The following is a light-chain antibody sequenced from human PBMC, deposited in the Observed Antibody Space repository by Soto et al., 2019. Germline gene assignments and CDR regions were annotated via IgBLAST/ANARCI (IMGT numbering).Light chain of an antibody. V-gene: IGKV3-11*01. CDR2: GAS. CDR1: RSISTY. J-gene: IGKJ5*01. Sequence: ETVLTQSPATLSLSPGERATLSCRASRSISTYLAWYQQKPGQAPRLLIYGASSRATGIPDRFSGSGSGTDFTLPISRLEPEDFAVYYCQQRSNWPPAFGQGTRLEIK. CDR3: QQRSNWPPA.